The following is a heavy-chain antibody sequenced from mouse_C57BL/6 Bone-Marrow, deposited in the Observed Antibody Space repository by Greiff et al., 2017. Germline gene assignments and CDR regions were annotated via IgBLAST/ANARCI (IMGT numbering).Heavy chain of an antibody. CDR3: ARNRMGIYYGNYVAMDY. J-gene: IGHJ4*01. D-gene: IGHD2-1*01. V-gene: IGHV1-56*01. CDR2: IFPGSGST. CDR1: GYTFTSHW. Sequence: QVQLQQSGPELVRPGASVKISCKAPGYTFTSHWMQWVRQRPGQGLERIGEIFPGSGSTYYNEKFKGKATLTVDTSSSTAYMQLSSLTSEDSAVYCCARNRMGIYYGNYVAMDYWGQGPSVTVSS.